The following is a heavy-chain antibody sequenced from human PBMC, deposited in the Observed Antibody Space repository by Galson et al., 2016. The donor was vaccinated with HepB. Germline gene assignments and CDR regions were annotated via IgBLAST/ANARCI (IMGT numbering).Heavy chain of an antibody. J-gene: IGHJ6*02. CDR2: VHYSGTT. CDR3: ARDGRAWVGLDV. CDR1: DASISGHY. D-gene: IGHD3/OR15-3a*01. V-gene: IGHV4-59*11. Sequence: ETLSLTCAVSDASISGHYWSWIRQPPGKGLEWIGYVHYSGTTNYNPSLKSRVSISIDTSKTHFSLRLTSLTAADTAIYFCARDGRAWVGLDVWGQGTTVTVSS.